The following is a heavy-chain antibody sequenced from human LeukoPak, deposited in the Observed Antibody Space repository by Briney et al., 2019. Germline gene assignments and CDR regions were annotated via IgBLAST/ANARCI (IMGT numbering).Heavy chain of an antibody. CDR2: IYYSGST. Sequence: SETLSLTCTVSGGSISSSSYYWGWIRQPPGKGLEWIGSIYYSGSTHYNPSLKSRVTISVDTSKNQFSLKLSSVTAADTAVYYCARQGSGYPYYYYYYMDVWGKGTTVTVSS. CDR3: ARQGSGYPYYYYYYMDV. D-gene: IGHD3-22*01. CDR1: GGSISSSSYY. J-gene: IGHJ6*03. V-gene: IGHV4-39*01.